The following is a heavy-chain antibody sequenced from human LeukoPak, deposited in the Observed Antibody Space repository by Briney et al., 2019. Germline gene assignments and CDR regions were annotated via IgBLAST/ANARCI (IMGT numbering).Heavy chain of an antibody. V-gene: IGHV3-11*01. D-gene: IGHD6-13*01. CDR3: ARDSSSSSYSWFDP. Sequence: GGSLRLSCAASGFTFSDYYMSWIRQAPGKGLEWVSYISSSGSTIYYADSVKGRFTISRDNAKNSPYLQMNSLRAEDTAVYYCARDSSSSSYSWFDPWGQGTLVTVSS. J-gene: IGHJ5*02. CDR1: GFTFSDYY. CDR2: ISSSGSTI.